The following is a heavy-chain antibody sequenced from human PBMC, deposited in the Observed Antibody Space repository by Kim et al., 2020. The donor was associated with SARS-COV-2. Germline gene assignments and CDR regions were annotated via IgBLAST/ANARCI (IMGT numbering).Heavy chain of an antibody. CDR2: ISGSGGST. D-gene: IGHD3-22*01. Sequence: GGSLRLSCAASGFTFSSYAMSWVRQAPGKGLEWVSAISGSGGSTYYADSVKGRFTISRDNSKNTLYLQMNSLRAEDTAVYYCAKDQDYYDSSAYADAFDIWGQGTMVTVSS. V-gene: IGHV3-23*01. CDR3: AKDQDYYDSSAYADAFDI. CDR1: GFTFSSYA. J-gene: IGHJ3*02.